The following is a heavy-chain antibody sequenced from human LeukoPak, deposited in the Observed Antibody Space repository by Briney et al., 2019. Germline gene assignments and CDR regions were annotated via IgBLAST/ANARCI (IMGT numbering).Heavy chain of an antibody. CDR1: GYTLTGYY. CDR2: INPNSGGT. D-gene: IGHD3-22*01. CDR3: ARIPTYYYDSSGYYDY. Sequence: ASVKASCKASGYTLTGYYMHWVRQAPEQGLEWMGWINPNSGGTNYAQKFQGRVTMTRDTSISTAYMELSRLRSDDTAVYYCARIPTYYYDSSGYYDYWGQGTLVTVSS. V-gene: IGHV1-2*02. J-gene: IGHJ4*02.